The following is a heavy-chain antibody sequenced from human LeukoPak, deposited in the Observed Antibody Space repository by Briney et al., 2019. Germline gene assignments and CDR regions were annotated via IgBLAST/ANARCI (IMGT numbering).Heavy chain of an antibody. CDR3: ARRSCSSTSCYPLDAFDI. CDR2: IYHSGSS. J-gene: IGHJ3*02. CDR1: GYSISSGYY. Sequence: SETLSLTCAVSGYSISSGYYWGWIRQPPGTGLEWIGSIYHSGSSYYNPSLKSRVTISVDMSKNQFSLKLSSVTAADTAVYYCARRSCSSTSCYPLDAFDIWGQGTMVTVSS. D-gene: IGHD2-2*01. V-gene: IGHV4-38-2*01.